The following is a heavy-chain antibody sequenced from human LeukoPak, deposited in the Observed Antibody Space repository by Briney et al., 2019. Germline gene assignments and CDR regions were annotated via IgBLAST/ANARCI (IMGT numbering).Heavy chain of an antibody. J-gene: IGHJ4*02. CDR3: ARDRRGDYRPAYFDY. Sequence: GGSLRLSCAASGFTFSAYNMNWVRQAPGKGLEWVSAISGSGGSTYYADSVKGRFTISRDNSKNTLYLQMNSLRAEDTAVYYCARDRRGDYRPAYFDYWGQGTLVTVSS. V-gene: IGHV3-23*01. CDR2: ISGSGGST. CDR1: GFTFSAYN. D-gene: IGHD4-11*01.